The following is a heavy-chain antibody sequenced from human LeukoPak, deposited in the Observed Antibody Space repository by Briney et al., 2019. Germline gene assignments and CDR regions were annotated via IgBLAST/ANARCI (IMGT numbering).Heavy chain of an antibody. J-gene: IGHJ5*02. V-gene: IGHV1-46*01. D-gene: IGHD2-2*01. CDR3: ARTDPLLGYCSSTSCPRWFDP. Sequence: GASVKGSCKASGYTFTSYYMHWVRQAPRQGLEWMGIINPSGGSTSYAQKFQGRVTMTRDTSTSTVYMELSSLRSEDTAVYYCARTDPLLGYCSSTSCPRWFDPWGQGTLVTVSS. CDR2: INPSGGST. CDR1: GYTFTSYY.